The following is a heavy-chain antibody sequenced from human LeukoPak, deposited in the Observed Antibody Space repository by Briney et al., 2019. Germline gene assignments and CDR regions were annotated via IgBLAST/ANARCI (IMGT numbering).Heavy chain of an antibody. Sequence: SETLSLTCAVYGGSFSGYYWSWIRQPPGKGLEWIGEINHSGSTNYNPSLKSRVTISVDTSKNQFSLKLSSVTAADTAVYYCARAVPHRVGATYYFDYWGQGTLVTVSS. CDR3: ARAVPHRVGATYYFDY. D-gene: IGHD1-26*01. V-gene: IGHV4-34*01. CDR2: INHSGST. J-gene: IGHJ4*02. CDR1: GGSFSGYY.